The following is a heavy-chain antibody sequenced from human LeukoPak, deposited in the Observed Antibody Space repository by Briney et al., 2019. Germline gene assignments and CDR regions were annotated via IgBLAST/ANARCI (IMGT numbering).Heavy chain of an antibody. Sequence: GGSLRLSCAASGFTFSSYAMHWVRQAPGKGLEWVAVISYDGSNKYYADSVKGRFTISRDNSKNTLYLQMNSLRAEDTAVYYCAKVLTPDYRNNYYYYGMDVWGQGTTVTVSS. D-gene: IGHD3-10*01. CDR3: AKVLTPDYRNNYYYYGMDV. J-gene: IGHJ6*02. CDR1: GFTFSSYA. V-gene: IGHV3-30*04. CDR2: ISYDGSNK.